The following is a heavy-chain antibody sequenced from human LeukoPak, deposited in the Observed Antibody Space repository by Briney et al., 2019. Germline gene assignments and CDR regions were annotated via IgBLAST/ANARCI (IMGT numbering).Heavy chain of an antibody. D-gene: IGHD3-22*01. CDR1: GGSFSGYY. J-gene: IGHJ4*02. CDR2: INHSGST. V-gene: IGHV4-34*01. Sequence: SETLSLTCAVYGGSFSGYYWSWIRQPPGKGLEWIGEINHSGSTNYNPSLKSRVTISVDTSKNQFSLKLSSVTAADTAVYYCARRDDSSGYYNAIFDYWGQGTLVTVSS. CDR3: ARRDDSSGYYNAIFDY.